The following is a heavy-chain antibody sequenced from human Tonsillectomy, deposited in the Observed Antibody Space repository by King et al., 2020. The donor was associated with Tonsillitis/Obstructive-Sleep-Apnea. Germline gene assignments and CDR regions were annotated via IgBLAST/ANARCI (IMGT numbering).Heavy chain of an antibody. CDR2: INHSGST. V-gene: IGHV4-34*01. Sequence: VQLQQWGAGLLKPSETLSRTCAVYGGSFSGYYWSWIRQPPGKGLEWIGEINHSGSTNYNPSLKSRVTISVDTSKNQFSLKLSSVTAADTAVYYCAREGGYCSSTSCYYYYMDVWGKGTTVTVSS. CDR3: AREGGYCSSTSCYYYYMDV. CDR1: GGSFSGYY. D-gene: IGHD2-2*01. J-gene: IGHJ6*03.